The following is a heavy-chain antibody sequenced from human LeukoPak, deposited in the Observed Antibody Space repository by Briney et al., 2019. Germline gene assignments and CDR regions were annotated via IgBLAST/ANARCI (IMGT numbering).Heavy chain of an antibody. D-gene: IGHD2-15*01. V-gene: IGHV4-59*01. CDR3: ARVVNFQYYFDS. CDR1: GGSMSGYC. Sequence: SETLSLTCTVSGGSMSGYCWTWIRQPPGKGLEWMGYIFYTGRTSYNPSLKSRVTMSVATSKNQFSLKLNSVSAADTAVYYCARVVNFQYYFDSWGQGTLVTVSS. CDR2: IFYTGRT. J-gene: IGHJ4*02.